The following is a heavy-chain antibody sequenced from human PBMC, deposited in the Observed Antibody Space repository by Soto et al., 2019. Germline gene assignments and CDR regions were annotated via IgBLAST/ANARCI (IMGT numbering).Heavy chain of an antibody. V-gene: IGHV5-51*01. CDR3: ARLWFGGTNWFDP. D-gene: IGHD3-10*01. J-gene: IGHJ5*02. Sequence: GESLKMSCDGSGYSFTIYCIGLVVQMPGKGLDWMWIIYPGDSDTRCSPSFQGQVTISADKSISTAYLQWSSLKASDPAMYYCARLWFGGTNWFDPWGQGTLVTVSS. CDR1: GYSFTIYC. CDR2: IYPGDSDT.